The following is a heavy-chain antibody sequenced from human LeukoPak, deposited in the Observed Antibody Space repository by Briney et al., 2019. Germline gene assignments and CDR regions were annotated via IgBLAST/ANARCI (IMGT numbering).Heavy chain of an antibody. CDR1: GFTFSSSE. J-gene: IGHJ4*02. Sequence: GGSLRLSCLASGFTFSSSEMNWVRPAPGKGLEWISYITSSSRTIWYADSVKGRFTISRDNAKNSLYLQMNGLRDDDTAVYYCARIPHPSPVGYWGQGTLVTVSS. CDR2: ITSSSRTI. D-gene: IGHD4-23*01. V-gene: IGHV3-48*03. CDR3: ARIPHPSPVGY.